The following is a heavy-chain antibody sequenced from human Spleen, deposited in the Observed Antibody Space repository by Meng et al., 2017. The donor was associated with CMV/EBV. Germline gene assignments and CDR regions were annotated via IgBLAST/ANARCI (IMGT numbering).Heavy chain of an antibody. D-gene: IGHD2-15*01. CDR2: INHSGST. CDR3: VRVKAVSNWFDP. CDR1: GGSFSGYY. J-gene: IGHJ5*02. Sequence: SETLSLTCAVYGGSFSGYYWSWIRQPPGKGLEWIGEINHSGSTNYNPSLKSRVTISVDTSKNQFSLKLNSVTAADTAVYFCVRVKAVSNWFDPWGQGTLVTVSS. V-gene: IGHV4-34*01.